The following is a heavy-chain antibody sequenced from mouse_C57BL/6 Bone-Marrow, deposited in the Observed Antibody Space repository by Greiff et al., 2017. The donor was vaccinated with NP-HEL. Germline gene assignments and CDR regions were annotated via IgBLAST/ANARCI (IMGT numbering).Heavy chain of an antibody. CDR1: GFTFSNYW. CDR3: TGYGSSYGDFDY. D-gene: IGHD1-1*01. CDR2: IRLKSDNYAT. J-gene: IGHJ2*01. Sequence: EVQGVESGGGLVQPGGSMKLSCVASGFTFSNYWMNWVRQSPEKGLEWVAQIRLKSDNYATHYAESVKGRFTISRDDSKSSVYLQMNNLRAEDTGIYYCTGYGSSYGDFDYWGQGTTLTVSS. V-gene: IGHV6-3*01.